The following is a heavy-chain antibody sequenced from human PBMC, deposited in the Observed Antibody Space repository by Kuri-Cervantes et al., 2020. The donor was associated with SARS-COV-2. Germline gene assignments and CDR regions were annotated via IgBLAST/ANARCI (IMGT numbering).Heavy chain of an antibody. J-gene: IGHJ4*02. CDR3: ARASRPYYFDY. CDR2: IYYNGST. Sequence: ESLKISCTVSGGSISSYYWSWIRQPPGKGLEWIGYIYYNGSTNYNPSLKSRVTISVDTSKNQFSLKLSTVTAADTAVYYCARASRPYYFDYWGQGTLVTVSS. V-gene: IGHV4-59*01. CDR1: GGSISSYY.